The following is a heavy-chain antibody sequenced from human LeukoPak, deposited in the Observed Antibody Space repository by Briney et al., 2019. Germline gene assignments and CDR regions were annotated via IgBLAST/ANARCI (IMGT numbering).Heavy chain of an antibody. D-gene: IGHD4-23*01. Sequence: PGGSLRLSCAASGFTFSSYWMHWVRQAPGKGLVWVSRINSDGSSTSYADSVKGRFTISRDNAKNTLYLQMNSLRAEDTAVYYCARDTLPDDYGGNPGVWGQGTLVTVYS. CDR3: ARDTLPDDYGGNPGV. CDR2: INSDGSST. V-gene: IGHV3-74*01. J-gene: IGHJ4*02. CDR1: GFTFSSYW.